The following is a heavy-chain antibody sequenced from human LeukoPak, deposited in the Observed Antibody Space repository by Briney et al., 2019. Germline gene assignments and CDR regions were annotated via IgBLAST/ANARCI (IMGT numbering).Heavy chain of an antibody. CDR3: ARDRAQDIVVVPAATDYYYYMDV. D-gene: IGHD2-2*01. CDR2: ISAYNGNT. J-gene: IGHJ6*03. V-gene: IGHV1-18*01. CDR1: GYTFTSYG. Sequence: RASVKVSCKASGYTFTSYGISWVRQAPGRGLEWMGWISAYNGNTNYAQKLQGRVTMTTDTSTSTAYMELRSLRSDDTAVYYCARDRAQDIVVVPAATDYYYYMDVWGKGTTVTVSS.